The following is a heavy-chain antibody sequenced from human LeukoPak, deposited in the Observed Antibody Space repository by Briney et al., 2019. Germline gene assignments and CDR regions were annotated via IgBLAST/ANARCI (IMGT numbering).Heavy chain of an antibody. V-gene: IGHV4-39*07. CDR2: INHSGST. Sequence: TSETLCLTCTVSGGSISSGGYSWSWIRQPPGKGLEWIGEINHSGSTSYNPSLKSRVTISVDTSKNQFSLKLSSVTAADTAVYYCARGRMYYDSSGYYYSEYNWFDPWGQGTLVTVSS. J-gene: IGHJ5*02. D-gene: IGHD3-22*01. CDR3: ARGRMYYDSSGYYYSEYNWFDP. CDR1: GGSISSGGYS.